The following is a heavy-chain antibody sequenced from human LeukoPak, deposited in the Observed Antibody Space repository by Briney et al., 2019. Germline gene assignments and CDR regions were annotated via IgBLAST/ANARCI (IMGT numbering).Heavy chain of an antibody. D-gene: IGHD3-22*01. J-gene: IGHJ4*02. Sequence: GGSLRLSCAASGFTFSSYWMSWVRQAPGKGLEWVANIKQDGSEKYYVDSVKGRFTISRDNSKNTLYLQMNSLRAEDTAVYYCAKGGPSSGYLFSHYWGQGTLVTVSS. CDR3: AKGGPSSGYLFSHY. CDR1: GFTFSSYW. V-gene: IGHV3-7*03. CDR2: IKQDGSEK.